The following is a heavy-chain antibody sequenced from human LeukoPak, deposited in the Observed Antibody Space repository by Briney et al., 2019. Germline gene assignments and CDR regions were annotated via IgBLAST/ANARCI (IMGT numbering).Heavy chain of an antibody. J-gene: IGHJ6*02. Sequence: SGTLSLTCAVSGGSISSSNWWSWVRQPPGKGLEWIGEIYHSGSTNYNPSLKSRVTISVDKSKNQFSLKLSSVTAADTAVYYCARDGEGRDYDFWSVGMDVWGQGTSVTVSS. CDR1: GGSISSSNW. CDR2: IYHSGST. D-gene: IGHD3-3*01. CDR3: ARDGEGRDYDFWSVGMDV. V-gene: IGHV4-4*02.